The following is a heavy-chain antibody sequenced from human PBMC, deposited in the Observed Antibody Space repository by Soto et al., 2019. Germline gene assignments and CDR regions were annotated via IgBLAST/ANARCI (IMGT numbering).Heavy chain of an antibody. Sequence: SETLSLTCTVSGGSISSSSYYWGWIRQPPGKGLEWIGSIYYSGSTYYNPSLKSRVTISVDTSKNQFSLKLSSVTAADTAVYYCARHAYCGGDCYEDWFDPWGQGTLVTVSS. CDR3: ARHAYCGGDCYEDWFDP. J-gene: IGHJ5*02. V-gene: IGHV4-39*01. CDR2: IYYSGST. D-gene: IGHD2-21*02. CDR1: GGSISSSSYY.